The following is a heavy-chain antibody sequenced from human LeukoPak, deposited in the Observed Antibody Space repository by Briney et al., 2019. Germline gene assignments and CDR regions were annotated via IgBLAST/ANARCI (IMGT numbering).Heavy chain of an antibody. D-gene: IGHD3-22*01. CDR3: AKGYYYDSSGPSPFDY. J-gene: IGHJ4*02. CDR2: FSWNSGSI. Sequence: PGGSLRLSCAASGFTFVDYAMHWVRQAPGKGLEWVSGFSWNSGSIGYADSVKGRFTISRDNAKNSLYLQMNSLRAEDTALYYCAKGYYYDSSGPSPFDYWGQGTLVTVSS. CDR1: GFTFVDYA. V-gene: IGHV3-9*01.